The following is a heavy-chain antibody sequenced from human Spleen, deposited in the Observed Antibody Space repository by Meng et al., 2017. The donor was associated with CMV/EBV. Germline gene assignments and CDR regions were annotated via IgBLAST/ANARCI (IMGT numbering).Heavy chain of an antibody. J-gene: IGHJ5*02. CDR2: IRTQANGYEA. CDR3: SRDLRSLTSIAVGFDP. V-gene: IGHV3-73*01. D-gene: IGHD6-19*01. Sequence: FSGAAIHWVRQASGKGLEWVGRIRTQANGYEAEYGESVKGRFTISRDNAKNSLYLQMNRLRAEDTAVYYCSRDLRSLTSIAVGFDPWGQGTLVTVSS. CDR1: FSGAA.